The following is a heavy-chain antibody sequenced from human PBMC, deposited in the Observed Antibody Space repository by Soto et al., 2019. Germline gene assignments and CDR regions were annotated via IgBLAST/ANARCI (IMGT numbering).Heavy chain of an antibody. CDR2: IYPGDSDT. CDR3: ARHITCSSTSCYSRYYYGMDV. Sequence: GESLKISCKGSGYSFTSYWIGWVRQMPGKGLEWMGIIYPGDSDTRYSPSFQGQVTISADKSISTAYLQWSSLKASDTAMYYCARHITCSSTSCYSRYYYGMDVWGQGTTVTVSS. CDR1: GYSFTSYW. V-gene: IGHV5-51*01. D-gene: IGHD2-2*01. J-gene: IGHJ6*02.